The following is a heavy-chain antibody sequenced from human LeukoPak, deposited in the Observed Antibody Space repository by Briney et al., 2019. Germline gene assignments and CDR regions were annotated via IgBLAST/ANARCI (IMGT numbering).Heavy chain of an antibody. D-gene: IGHD1-1*01. CDR3: AREATGNIDY. Sequence: PSETLSLTCAVSGYSISSGYYWGWIRQPPGKGLEWIGSIYHSGSTYYNPSLKSRVTISVDTSKNQFSLKLSSVTAADTAVYYCAREATGNIDYWGQGTLVTVSS. CDR1: GYSISSGYY. V-gene: IGHV4-38-2*02. J-gene: IGHJ4*02. CDR2: IYHSGST.